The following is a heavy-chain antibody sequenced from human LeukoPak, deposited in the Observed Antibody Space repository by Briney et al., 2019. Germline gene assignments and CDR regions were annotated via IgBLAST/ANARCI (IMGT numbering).Heavy chain of an antibody. D-gene: IGHD2-15*01. J-gene: IGHJ4*02. Sequence: GGSLRLSCAASGFTFSSYAMSWVRQAPGKGLESVSAISGSGGSTYYADSVKGRFTISRDNSKNTLYLQMNSLRAEDAAVYYCVYCSGGSCYLFVYWGQGTLVTVSS. CDR2: ISGSGGST. CDR3: VYCSGGSCYLFVY. V-gene: IGHV3-23*01. CDR1: GFTFSSYA.